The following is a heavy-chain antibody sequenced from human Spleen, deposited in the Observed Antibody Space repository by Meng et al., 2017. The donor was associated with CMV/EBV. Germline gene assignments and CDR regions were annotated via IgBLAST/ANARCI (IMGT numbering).Heavy chain of an antibody. CDR3: ARMRGYYFDY. CDR1: GFTFSNYA. J-gene: IGHJ4*02. V-gene: IGHV3-23*03. D-gene: IGHD3-16*01. CDR2: IYSGGTTT. Sequence: GGSLRLSCAASGFTFSNYAMSWVRQAPGKGLEWVSIIYSGGTTTYYADSVKGRFTISRDNSKNTLYLQMNSLRAEDTAVYYCARMRGYYFDYWGQGTLVTVSS.